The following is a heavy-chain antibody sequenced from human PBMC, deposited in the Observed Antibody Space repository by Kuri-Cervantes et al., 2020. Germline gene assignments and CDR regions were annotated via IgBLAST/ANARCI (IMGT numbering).Heavy chain of an antibody. V-gene: IGHV3-53*05. CDR2: IYSGGST. Sequence: GGSLRLSCAASGFTVSSNYMSWVRQAPGKGLEWVSVIYSGGSTYYADSVEGRFTNYRDNAKNSLYLQMNSLRAEDTALYYCAKDSGSGSGRYYYGMDVWGQGTTVTVSS. CDR1: GFTVSSNY. J-gene: IGHJ6*02. D-gene: IGHD3-10*01. CDR3: AKDSGSGSGRYYYGMDV.